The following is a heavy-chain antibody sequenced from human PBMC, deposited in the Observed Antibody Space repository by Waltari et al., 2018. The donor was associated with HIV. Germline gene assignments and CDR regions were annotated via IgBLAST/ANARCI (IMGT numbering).Heavy chain of an antibody. CDR2: IWYDGRKK. CDR3: ARGVHDFYYGMDV. Sequence: QVPLVESGGGVVQLGRSLRLSCAVARLTFSRSAMHWVRQAPGKGLEWVAVIWYDGRKKYYADSVKGRFTISRDNSKNTLYLQMNSLRDEDTAVYYCARGVHDFYYGMDVWGQGTSVTVSS. CDR1: RLTFSRSA. V-gene: IGHV3-33*01. J-gene: IGHJ6*02.